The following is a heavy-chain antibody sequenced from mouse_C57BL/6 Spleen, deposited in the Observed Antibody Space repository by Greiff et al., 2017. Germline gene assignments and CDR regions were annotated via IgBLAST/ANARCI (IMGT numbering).Heavy chain of an antibody. J-gene: IGHJ3*01. CDR3: ARREYYDDCAWFWY. V-gene: IGHV5-17*01. D-gene: IGHD2-4*01. CDR2: ISSGSSTI. Sequence: EVKLVESGGGLVKPGGSLKLSCAASGFTFSDYGMHWVRQAPEKGLEWVAYISSGSSTIYYADTVKGRFTISRDNAKNTLFLQMTSLRSEDTAMYCCARREYYDDCAWFWYWGQGTLVTVSA. CDR1: GFTFSDYG.